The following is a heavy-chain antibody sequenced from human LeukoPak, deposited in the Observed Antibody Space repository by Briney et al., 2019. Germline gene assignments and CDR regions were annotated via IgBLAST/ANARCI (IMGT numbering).Heavy chain of an antibody. CDR3: ARNTYYDFWSGYAFDY. CDR1: GGSISSYY. J-gene: IGHJ4*02. CDR2: IYTIGGT. Sequence: SETLSLTCTVSGGSISSYYWSWIRQPAGKGLEWIGRIYTIGGTNYNPSLKSRVTISVDTSKNQFSLKLSSVAAADTAVYYCARNTYYDFWSGYAFDYWGQGTLVTVSS. D-gene: IGHD3-3*01. V-gene: IGHV4-4*07.